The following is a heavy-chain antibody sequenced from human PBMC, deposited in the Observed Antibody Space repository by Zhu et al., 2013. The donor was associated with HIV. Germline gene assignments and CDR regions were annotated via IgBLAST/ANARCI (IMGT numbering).Heavy chain of an antibody. CDR1: GGTFSSYA. J-gene: IGHJ6*04. CDR2: IIPIFGTA. Sequence: QVQLVQSGAEVKKPGSSVKVSCKASGGTFSSYAISWVRQAPGQGLEWMGGIIPIFGTANYAQKFQGRVTITADESTSTAYMELSSLRSEDTAVYYCARDLTTVTTKDHNPYYYYYGMDVWAEGTTVTVSS. D-gene: IGHD4-4*01. CDR3: ARDLTTVTTKDHNPYYYYYGMDV. V-gene: IGHV1-69*01.